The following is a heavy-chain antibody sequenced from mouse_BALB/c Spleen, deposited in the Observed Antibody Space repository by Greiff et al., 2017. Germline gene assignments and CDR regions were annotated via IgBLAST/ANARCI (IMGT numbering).Heavy chain of an antibody. CDR2: IYPGSGNT. CDR1: GYTFTDYY. CDR3: ARSDWSS. Sequence: QVQLQQSGAELARPGASVKLSCKASGYTFTDYYINWVKQRTGQGLEWIGEIYPGSGNTYYNEKFKGKATLTADKSSSTAYMQLSSLTSEDSAVYFCARSDWSSWGQGTTLTVSS. D-gene: IGHD1-1*01. J-gene: IGHJ2*01. V-gene: IGHV1-77*01.